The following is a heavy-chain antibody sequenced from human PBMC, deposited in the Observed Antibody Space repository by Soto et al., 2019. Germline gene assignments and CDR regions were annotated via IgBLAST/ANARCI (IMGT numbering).Heavy chain of an antibody. Sequence: QVQLVQSGAEVKKPGSSVKVSCKASGGTFSSYVISWVRQAPGQGLEWMGGIIPIFGTANYAQKFQGRVTITADEAASTAYMELSSLISEDTAVYYCAGGPRGIAVAGTSYWGQGTLVTVSS. V-gene: IGHV1-69*01. D-gene: IGHD6-19*01. CDR3: AGGPRGIAVAGTSY. J-gene: IGHJ4*02. CDR2: IIPIFGTA. CDR1: GGTFSSYV.